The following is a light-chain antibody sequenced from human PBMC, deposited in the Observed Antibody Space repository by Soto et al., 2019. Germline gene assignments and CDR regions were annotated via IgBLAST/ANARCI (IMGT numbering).Light chain of an antibody. Sequence: DIQMTQSPSSLSASVEDRVTITCRASQSISNHLNWYQQKPGKAPKXXIFAASSLQSGVPSRFSGSRSGPDLTLNISSLQPEDGATDYCQQRYSSPPTFGQGTKVDIK. V-gene: IGKV1-39*01. CDR2: AAS. CDR3: QQRYSSPPT. CDR1: QSISNH. J-gene: IGKJ1*01.